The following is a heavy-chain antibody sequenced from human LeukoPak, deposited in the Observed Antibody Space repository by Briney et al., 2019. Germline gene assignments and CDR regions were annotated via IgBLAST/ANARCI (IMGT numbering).Heavy chain of an antibody. D-gene: IGHD2-15*01. CDR3: AKEGRGGYCSGGSCYSLSVPDY. Sequence: RSGGSLRLSCAAPGFTFSSYGMHWVRQAPGKGLEWVAVISYDGSNKYYADSVKGRFTISRDNSKNTLYLQMNSLRAEDTAVYYCAKEGRGGYCSGGSCYSLSVPDYWGQGTLVTVSS. CDR2: ISYDGSNK. CDR1: GFTFSSYG. J-gene: IGHJ4*02. V-gene: IGHV3-30*18.